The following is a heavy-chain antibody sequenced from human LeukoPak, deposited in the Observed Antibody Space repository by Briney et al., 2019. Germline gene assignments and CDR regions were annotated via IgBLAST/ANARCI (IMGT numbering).Heavy chain of an antibody. CDR3: AKEGRPNSGGGFFDY. V-gene: IGHV3-23*01. J-gene: IGHJ4*02. CDR2: VNESGGRT. CDR1: GFSFSRYA. D-gene: IGHD5-12*01. Sequence: GGSLRLSCAASGFSFSRYAMGWVRQAPGKGLEWVSTVNESGGRTYYADSVKGRFTMSRDNSKSTLYLQMNSLRAEDTAVYYCAKEGRPNSGGGFFDYWGQGTRVTVSS.